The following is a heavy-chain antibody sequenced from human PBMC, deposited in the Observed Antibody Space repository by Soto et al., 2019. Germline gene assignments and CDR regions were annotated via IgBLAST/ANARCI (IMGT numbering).Heavy chain of an antibody. D-gene: IGHD3-3*01. J-gene: IGHJ5*02. CDR2: IDNSGDGS. CDR3: AKIPSRGMIFGAGS. Sequence: EVQLLESGGGLVQPGGSLRLSCAASGFIFRNHVLNWVRQAPGKGLEWVSAIDNSGDGSFYADSVKGRFIISRDISKDTVFLHMNNLRPEDTAFYYCAKIPSRGMIFGAGSWGQGTLVTVSS. V-gene: IGHV3-23*05. CDR1: GFIFRNHV.